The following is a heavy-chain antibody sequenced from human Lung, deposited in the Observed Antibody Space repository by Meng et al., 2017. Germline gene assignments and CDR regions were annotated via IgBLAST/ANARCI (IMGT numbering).Heavy chain of an antibody. V-gene: IGHV3-30*01. CDR2: MSFDGAQI. CDR1: GFTFNTYA. Sequence: QVERGGSGGWVVQPGGSLRLSCAAAGFTFNTYARHWVRQAPGKGLEWVSLMSFDGAQIYYSDSVRGRFTISRDNSKNTLYLQMNSLRAEDTAVYYCARDKPPNDVWGRGTLVTVSS. CDR3: ARDKPPNDV. J-gene: IGHJ2*01.